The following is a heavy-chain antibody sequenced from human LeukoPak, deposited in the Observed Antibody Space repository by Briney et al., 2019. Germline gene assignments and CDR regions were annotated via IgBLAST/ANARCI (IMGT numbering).Heavy chain of an antibody. CDR2: INPNSGGT. J-gene: IGHJ6*03. D-gene: IGHD3-10*01. V-gene: IGHV1-2*02. CDR1: GCTFSSYA. Sequence: GSSVKVSCKASGCTFSSYAISWVRQAPGQGLEWMGWINPNSGGTNYAQKFQGRVTMTRDTSISTAYMELSRLRSDDTAVYYCARGGSGSHYYYYYYMDVWGKGTTVTISS. CDR3: ARGGSGSHYYYYYYMDV.